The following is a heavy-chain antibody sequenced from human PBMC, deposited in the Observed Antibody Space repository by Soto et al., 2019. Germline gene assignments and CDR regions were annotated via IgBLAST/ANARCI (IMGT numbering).Heavy chain of an antibody. Sequence: QVQLVQSGAEVKKPGSSVKVSCKASGGTFSSYAISWVRQAPGQGLEWMGGLSPMFNRPHSARKFQGRVTITADESTSTAYMDLSSLRSEDTAVYYCARGQFHHVSNYYCAVAVWGQGTTVTVSS. CDR1: GGTFSSYA. CDR2: LSPMFNRP. V-gene: IGHV1-69*01. CDR3: ARGQFHHVSNYYCAVAV. D-gene: IGHD6-19*01. J-gene: IGHJ6*02.